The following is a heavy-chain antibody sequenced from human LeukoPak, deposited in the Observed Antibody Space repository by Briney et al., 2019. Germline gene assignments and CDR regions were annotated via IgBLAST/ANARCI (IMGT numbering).Heavy chain of an antibody. CDR1: GFTFSSYA. D-gene: IGHD6-13*01. J-gene: IGHJ3*01. CDR2: FSATDGSA. V-gene: IGHV3-23*01. Sequence: GGSLRLACAASGFTFSSYAMTWVRQAPGKGLEWVSAFSATDGSAQYAESVEGRFIISSDNSKNTLFLQMNSLGAEDTAVYYCARAKIAAAGTGAFDVWGQGTLVTVSS. CDR3: ARAKIAAAGTGAFDV.